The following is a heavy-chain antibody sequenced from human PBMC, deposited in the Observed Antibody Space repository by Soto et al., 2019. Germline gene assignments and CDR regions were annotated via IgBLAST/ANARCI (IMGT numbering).Heavy chain of an antibody. D-gene: IGHD3-22*01. J-gene: IGHJ3*01. CDR2: IFHTGTT. CDR1: GASLSSGGYY. CDR3: ARGLGYDSNGRFLAAFDV. V-gene: IGHV4-31*03. Sequence: QVQLQESGPELAKPSQTLSLTCTVSGASLSSGGYYWTWIRQVPGKALEWIGYIFHTGTTFYNPSLKSRVVMSIEKSDNQFSLNLRSVTAADTAVYYCARGLGYDSNGRFLAAFDVWGQGTMVTVSS.